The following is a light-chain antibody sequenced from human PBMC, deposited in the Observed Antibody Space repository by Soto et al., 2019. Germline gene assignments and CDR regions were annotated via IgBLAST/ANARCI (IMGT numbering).Light chain of an antibody. Sequence: VLTQPPSVSGAPGQRVTISCTGSGSNIGAGYDVQWYQQLPGAAPRLLIFGNTNRPSGVPDRFSGSRSGTSASLAISGLQAEDEADYYCQSYDISLSVSVVFGGGTKLTVL. CDR2: GNT. CDR1: GSNIGAGYD. V-gene: IGLV1-40*01. CDR3: QSYDISLSVSVV. J-gene: IGLJ2*01.